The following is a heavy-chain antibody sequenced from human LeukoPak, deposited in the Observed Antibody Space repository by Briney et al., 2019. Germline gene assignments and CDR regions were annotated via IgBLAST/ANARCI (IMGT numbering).Heavy chain of an antibody. CDR2: INPNSGGT. D-gene: IGHD3-9*01. J-gene: IGHJ6*02. Sequence: ASVKVSCKASGYTFTGYYMHWVRQAPGQGLEWMGWINPNSGGTNYAQKFQGRVTMTRDTSISTAYMELSRLRSDDTAVYYCARGRDYDILTGYFLDYYYGMDVWGQGTTVTVSS. CDR1: GYTFTGYY. CDR3: ARGRDYDILTGYFLDYYYGMDV. V-gene: IGHV1-2*02.